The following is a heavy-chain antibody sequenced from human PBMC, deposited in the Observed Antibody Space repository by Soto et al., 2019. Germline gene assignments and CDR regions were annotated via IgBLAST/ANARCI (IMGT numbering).Heavy chain of an antibody. J-gene: IGHJ5*01. CDR2: IYHIGSP. CDR1: GRPVSSGGYY. Sequence: PSETLSLTCTVSGRPVSSGGYYWTWIRQFPGKGLEWIGYIYHIGSPSYNPSLKSRLSMSLDASKNQFSLNLTSVTAAYTAIYYCVRDRALDSSGHWFDSWGQGTLVTVSS. V-gene: IGHV4-31*03. CDR3: VRDRALDSSGHWFDS. D-gene: IGHD6-19*01.